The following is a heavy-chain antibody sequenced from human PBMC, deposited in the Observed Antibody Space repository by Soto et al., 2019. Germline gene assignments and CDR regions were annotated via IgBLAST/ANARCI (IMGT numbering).Heavy chain of an antibody. CDR1: GYSFTNND. V-gene: IGHV1-8*01. CDR2: MNPGSGDT. Sequence: ASVKVSCKASGYSFTNNDVTWVRQATGQGLEWVGWMNPGSGDTGYAQKFQGRVTMTRDISIATAYMELSSLRSDDTAIYYCARMATFGSLNWFDPWGQGTLVTVSS. J-gene: IGHJ5*02. D-gene: IGHD3-16*01. CDR3: ARMATFGSLNWFDP.